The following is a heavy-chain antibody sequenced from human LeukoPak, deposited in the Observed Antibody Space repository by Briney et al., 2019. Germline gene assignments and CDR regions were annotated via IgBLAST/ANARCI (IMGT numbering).Heavy chain of an antibody. CDR2: INPYSGGT. Sequence: AAVKVSCKASGYTFTGYYMHWVRQAPGQGLEWMGWINPYSGGTNYAQKFQGRVTMTRDTSISTAYMELSRLRSDDTAVYYCARDRPIYCSSTSCYGNVWFDPWGQGTLVTVSS. D-gene: IGHD2-2*01. CDR3: ARDRPIYCSSTSCYGNVWFDP. CDR1: GYTFTGYY. J-gene: IGHJ5*02. V-gene: IGHV1-2*02.